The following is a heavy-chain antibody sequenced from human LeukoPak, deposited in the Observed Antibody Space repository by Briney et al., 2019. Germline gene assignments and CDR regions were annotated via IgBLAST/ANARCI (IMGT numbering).Heavy chain of an antibody. Sequence: GGSLRLSCAASGFTFSNYAMSWVRQAPGKGLEWVSAISGSGGSTYYADSVKGRFTISRDNSKNTLYLQMNSLRAEDTAVYYCAKGIEGYYYYYGMDVWGQGTTVTVSS. CDR1: GFTFSNYA. D-gene: IGHD3-3*02. CDR3: AKGIEGYYYYYGMDV. J-gene: IGHJ6*02. V-gene: IGHV3-23*01. CDR2: ISGSGGST.